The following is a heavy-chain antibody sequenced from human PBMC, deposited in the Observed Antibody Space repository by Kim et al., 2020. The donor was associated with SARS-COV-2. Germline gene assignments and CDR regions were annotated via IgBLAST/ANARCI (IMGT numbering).Heavy chain of an antibody. D-gene: IGHD5-18*01. CDR2: ISAYNGNT. CDR1: GYTFTSYG. J-gene: IGHJ3*02. CDR3: ARDRNSYGYGDAFDI. V-gene: IGHV1-18*04. Sequence: ASVKVSCKASGYTFTSYGISWVRQAPGQGLEWMGWISAYNGNTNYAQKLQGRVTMTTDTSTSTAYMELRSLRSDDTAVYYCARDRNSYGYGDAFDIWGQGTMVTVSS.